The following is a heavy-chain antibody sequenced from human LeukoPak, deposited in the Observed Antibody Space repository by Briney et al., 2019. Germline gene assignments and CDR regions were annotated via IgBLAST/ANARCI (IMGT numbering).Heavy chain of an antibody. CDR1: GFTFNNYR. CDR2: ISSDSTSI. D-gene: IGHD1-26*01. CDR3: APSTYSGSPPFDY. V-gene: IGHV3-48*04. Sequence: GGSLRLSCAASGFTFNNYRMNWVRQAPGKGLEWVSYISSDSTSIYYGDSVKGRFTISRDNAKNSLYLQMNSLRAEDTAVYYCAPSTYSGSPPFDYWGQGTLVTVSS. J-gene: IGHJ4*02.